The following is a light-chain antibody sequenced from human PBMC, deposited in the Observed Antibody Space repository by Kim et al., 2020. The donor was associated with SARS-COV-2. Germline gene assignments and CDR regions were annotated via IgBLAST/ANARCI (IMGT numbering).Light chain of an antibody. V-gene: IGLV3-1*01. Sequence: SVSPGQTASITCSGDKLGDKYACWYQQKPGQSPVLVIYQDSKRPSGIPERFSGSNSGNTATLTISGTQAMDEADYYCQAWDSSPAVFGGGTQLTVL. CDR2: QDS. CDR3: QAWDSSPAV. CDR1: KLGDKY. J-gene: IGLJ3*02.